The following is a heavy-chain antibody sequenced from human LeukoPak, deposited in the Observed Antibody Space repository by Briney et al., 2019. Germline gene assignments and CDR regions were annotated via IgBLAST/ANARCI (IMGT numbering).Heavy chain of an antibody. D-gene: IGHD3-3*01. CDR1: GYTFTSYG. CDR3: ARGYYDFWSGYHHFDY. V-gene: IGHV1-18*01. J-gene: IGHJ4*02. CDR2: ISAYNGNT. Sequence: ASVTVSFTASGYTFTSYGISWVRQAPGQGLEWMGWISAYNGNTNYAQKLQGRVTMTTDTSTSTAYMELRSLRSDDTAVYYCARGYYDFWSGYHHFDYWGQGTLVTVSS.